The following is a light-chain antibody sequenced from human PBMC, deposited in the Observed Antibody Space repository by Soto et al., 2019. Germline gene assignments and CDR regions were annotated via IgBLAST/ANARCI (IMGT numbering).Light chain of an antibody. CDR1: SSNIGAGYD. J-gene: IGLJ1*01. CDR2: GNS. CDR3: QSYDSSLSGFYV. Sequence: QSVLTQPPSVSGAPGQRVTISCTGSSSNIGAGYDVHWYQQLPGTAPKLLIYGNSVRPSGVPDRFSGSQSGTSASLAITELQAEDEADYYCQSYDSSLSGFYVFGTGTKVTVL. V-gene: IGLV1-40*01.